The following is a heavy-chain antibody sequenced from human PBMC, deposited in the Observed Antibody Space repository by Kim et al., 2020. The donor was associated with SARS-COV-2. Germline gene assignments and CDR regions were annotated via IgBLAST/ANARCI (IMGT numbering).Heavy chain of an antibody. CDR3: ARVVIAVGVMRCWGWFDP. D-gene: IGHD6-19*01. CDR1: GYTFTSYG. CDR2: ISAYNGNT. J-gene: IGHJ5*02. Sequence: ASVKVSCKASGYTFTSYGISWVRQAPGQGLEWMGWISAYNGNTNYAQKLQGRVTMTTDTSTSTAYMELRSLRSDDTAVYYCARVVIAVGVMRCWGWFDPWGQGTLVTVSP. V-gene: IGHV1-18*01.